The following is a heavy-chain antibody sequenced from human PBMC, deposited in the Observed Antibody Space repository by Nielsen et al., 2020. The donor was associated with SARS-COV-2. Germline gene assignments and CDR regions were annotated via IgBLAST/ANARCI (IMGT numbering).Heavy chain of an antibody. CDR2: ISYDGSNK. Sequence: GGSLRLSCAASGFTFSSFAMHWVRQAPGKGLEWVAAISYDGSNKYNADSVKGRFTISRDNSKNTLYLQMNSLRAEDTAVYYCARGEGVYGDYVFYWGQGTLVTVSS. V-gene: IGHV3-30*04. J-gene: IGHJ4*02. D-gene: IGHD4-17*01. CDR1: GFTFSSFA. CDR3: ARGEGVYGDYVFY.